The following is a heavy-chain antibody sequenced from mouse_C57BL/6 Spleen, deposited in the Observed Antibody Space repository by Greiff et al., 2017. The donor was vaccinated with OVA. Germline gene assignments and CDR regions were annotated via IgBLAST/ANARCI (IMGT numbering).Heavy chain of an antibody. J-gene: IGHJ3*01. CDR2: IYPGSGST. CDR3: ARFGTTVVEEAWFAY. Sequence: QVQLQQPGAELVKPGASVKMSCKASGYTFTSYWITWVKQRPGQGLEWIGDIYPGSGSTNYNEKFKSKATLTVDTSSSTAYMQLSSLTSEDSAVYYCARFGTTVVEEAWFAYWGQGTLVTVSA. V-gene: IGHV1-55*01. D-gene: IGHD1-1*01. CDR1: GYTFTSYW.